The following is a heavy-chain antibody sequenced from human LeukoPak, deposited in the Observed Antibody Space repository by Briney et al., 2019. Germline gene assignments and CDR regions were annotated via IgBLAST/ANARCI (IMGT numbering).Heavy chain of an antibody. Sequence: PSETLSLTCTVSGGSISSYYWSWIRQPPGRGLEWTGDIYYSGTTNYNPSLKSRVTISVDTSKNQFSLKLSSVTAADTAVYYCARGQCYYDSSGGYYQYYFEYWGQGTLVTVSS. CDR3: ARGQCYYDSSGGYYQYYFEY. V-gene: IGHV4-59*01. CDR2: IYYSGTT. CDR1: GGSISSYY. D-gene: IGHD3-22*01. J-gene: IGHJ4*02.